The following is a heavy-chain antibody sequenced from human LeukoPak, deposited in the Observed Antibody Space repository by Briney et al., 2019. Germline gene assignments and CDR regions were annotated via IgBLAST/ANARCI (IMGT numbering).Heavy chain of an antibody. V-gene: IGHV4-39*07. Sequence: SETLSLTCTVSGGSISSSSYYWGWIRQPPGKGLEWIGEINHSGSTNYNPSLKSRVTISVDTSKNQFSLKLSSVTAADTAVYYCARDDRDGYDYWGQGTLVTVSS. J-gene: IGHJ4*02. CDR3: ARDDRDGYDY. CDR1: GGSISSSSYY. CDR2: INHSGST. D-gene: IGHD5-24*01.